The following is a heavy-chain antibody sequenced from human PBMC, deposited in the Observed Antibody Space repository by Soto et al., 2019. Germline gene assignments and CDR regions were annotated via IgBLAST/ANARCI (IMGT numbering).Heavy chain of an antibody. D-gene: IGHD3-10*01. CDR2: ISSSSSYI. J-gene: IGHJ6*02. CDR3: ARDYSMVRGFPPKGGYYYYGMDV. Sequence: GGSLRLSCAASGFTFSSYSMNWVRQAPGKGLEWVSSISSSSSYIYYADSVKGRFTISRDNAKNSLYLQMNSLRAEDTAVYYCARDYSMVRGFPPKGGYYYYGMDVWGQGTTVTVSS. V-gene: IGHV3-21*01. CDR1: GFTFSSYS.